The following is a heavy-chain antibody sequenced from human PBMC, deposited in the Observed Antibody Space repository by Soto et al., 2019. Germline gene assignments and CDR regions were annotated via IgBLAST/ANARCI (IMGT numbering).Heavy chain of an antibody. CDR2: LSGSGGTT. D-gene: IGHD3-22*01. Sequence: GGSLRLSCAASGFTFSTYAMSWVRQAPGKGLEWVSTLSGSGGTTYYADSVKGRFTIPRDNSKNTLNLQMNSLRAEDTALYYCAKEVSGYYYASWGQGTLVTVSS. CDR3: AKEVSGYYYAS. V-gene: IGHV3-23*01. J-gene: IGHJ5*02. CDR1: GFTFSTYA.